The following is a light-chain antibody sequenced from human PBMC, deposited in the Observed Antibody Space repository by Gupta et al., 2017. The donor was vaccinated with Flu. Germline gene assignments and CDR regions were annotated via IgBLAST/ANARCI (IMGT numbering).Light chain of an antibody. V-gene: IGKV3-15*01. J-gene: IGKJ1*01. Sequence: ESVTLSCMAGQSIASNLAWYQQKPGQAPRLLIYGASTRATGIPARFIGSGFGTEFTLTVSSLQSEDFAVYYCLQYNKWPRTFGPGTKVEIK. CDR1: QSIASN. CDR3: LQYNKWPRT. CDR2: GAS.